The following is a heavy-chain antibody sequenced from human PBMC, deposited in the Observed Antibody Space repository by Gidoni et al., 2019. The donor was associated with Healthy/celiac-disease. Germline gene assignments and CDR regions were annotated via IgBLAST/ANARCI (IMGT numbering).Heavy chain of an antibody. CDR1: GFTFDDYD. CDR2: ISWNSGSI. D-gene: IGHD6-6*01. V-gene: IGHV3-9*01. Sequence: EVQLVESGGGLVQPGRSLRLSCAASGFTFDDYDMHWVRQAPGKGLEWVSGISWNSGSIGYADSVKGRFTISRDNAKNSLYLQMNSLRAEDTALYYCASQLALGVIAAPTTYFDLWGRGTLVTVSS. CDR3: ASQLALGVIAAPTTYFDL. J-gene: IGHJ2*01.